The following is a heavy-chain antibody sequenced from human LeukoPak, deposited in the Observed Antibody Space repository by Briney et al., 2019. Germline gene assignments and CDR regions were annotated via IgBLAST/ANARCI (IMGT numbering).Heavy chain of an antibody. Sequence: ASVKVSCKASGGTFSSYAISWVRQAPGQGLEWMGRVNPNTGGTNYAQNFQGRVTMTRDTSINTAYMELSSVTSADTAVYYCARVGPPDASGMDVWGPGTTVTVS. CDR1: GGTFSSYA. V-gene: IGHV1-2*06. J-gene: IGHJ6*02. CDR2: VNPNTGGT. CDR3: ARVGPPDASGMDV. D-gene: IGHD2-2*01.